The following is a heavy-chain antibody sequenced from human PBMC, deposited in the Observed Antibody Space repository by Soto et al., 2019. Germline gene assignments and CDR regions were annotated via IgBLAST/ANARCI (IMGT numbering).Heavy chain of an antibody. CDR3: ARGNYGDSTFDI. D-gene: IGHD4-17*01. Sequence: QVQLVESGGGVVQPGRSLRLSCAASGFTFSSYGVHWVSQAPGKGLEWVAVIWYDGSNKYYADSVKGRFTISRDNSKNTLYLQMNSLSAEDTAMYYCARGNYGDSTFDIWGQGTMVTVSS. CDR2: IWYDGSNK. V-gene: IGHV3-33*01. CDR1: GFTFSSYG. J-gene: IGHJ3*02.